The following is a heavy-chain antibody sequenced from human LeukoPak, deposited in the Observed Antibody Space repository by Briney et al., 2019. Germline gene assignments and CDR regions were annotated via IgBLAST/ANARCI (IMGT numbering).Heavy chain of an antibody. CDR2: IYYGGNT. CDR1: GGSISSGDYY. D-gene: IGHD3-10*01. J-gene: IGHJ4*02. Sequence: PSETLSLTCTVSGGSISSGDYYWSWIRQPPGKGLEWIGYIYYGGNTYYNPSLKSRLTISVDTSKNQFSLKLSSVTAADTAVYYCARETHDPTMVRGVVDYWGQGTLVTVSS. CDR3: ARETHDPTMVRGVVDY. V-gene: IGHV4-30-4*01.